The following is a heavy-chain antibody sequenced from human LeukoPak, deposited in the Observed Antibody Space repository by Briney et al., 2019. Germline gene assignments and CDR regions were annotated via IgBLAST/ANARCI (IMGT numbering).Heavy chain of an antibody. CDR3: AREPMVRGVNDY. V-gene: IGHV3-21*01. Sequence: PGGSLRLSCAASGFTFSSYEMNWVRQAPGKGLEWVSSISSSSSYIYYADSVKGRFTISRDNAKNSLYLQMNSLRAEDTAVYYCAREPMVRGVNDYWGQGTLVTVSS. CDR2: ISSSSSYI. D-gene: IGHD3-10*01. J-gene: IGHJ4*02. CDR1: GFTFSSYE.